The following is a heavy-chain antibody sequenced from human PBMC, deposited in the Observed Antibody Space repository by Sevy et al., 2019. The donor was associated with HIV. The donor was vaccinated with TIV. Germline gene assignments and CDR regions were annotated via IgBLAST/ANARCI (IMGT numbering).Heavy chain of an antibody. CDR2: ISYHGRDK. Sequence: GGSLRLSCVVSGISFTTPGMHWVRQAPGKGLEWVAVISYHGRDKFYAESVKGRSTISRDNSKNMLYLQMNSLRAEDTAVYYCAKDFTGYNGMDVWGQGTKVTVSS. CDR1: GISFTTPG. CDR3: AKDFTGYNGMDV. J-gene: IGHJ6*02. D-gene: IGHD3-9*01. V-gene: IGHV3-30*18.